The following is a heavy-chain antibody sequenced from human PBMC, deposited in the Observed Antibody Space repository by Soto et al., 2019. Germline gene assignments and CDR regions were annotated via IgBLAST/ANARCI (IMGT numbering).Heavy chain of an antibody. J-gene: IGHJ4*02. D-gene: IGHD1-26*01. V-gene: IGHV4-34*01. CDR1: GGSFSGYY. Sequence: PSETLSLTCAVYGGSFSGYYWSWIRQPPGKGLEWIGEINHSGSTNYNPSLKSRVTISVDTSKNQFSLKLSSVTAADTAVYYCARTHSGSYYSVFNYWGRGSLVTVSS. CDR2: INHSGST. CDR3: ARTHSGSYYSVFNY.